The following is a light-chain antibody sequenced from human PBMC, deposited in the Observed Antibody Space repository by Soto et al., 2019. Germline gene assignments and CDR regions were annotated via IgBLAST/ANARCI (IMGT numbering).Light chain of an antibody. CDR1: QSVNRY. J-gene: IGKJ5*01. CDR3: QQRTNWQIT. Sequence: EIVLTQSPVTLSLSPGEGATLSCKASQSVNRYLAWYQQKPGQAPRLLIYDASNRAPGIPARFSGSGPGTDFTLTISSLEPEDFAVYYCQQRTNWQITFGQGTRLEIK. CDR2: DAS. V-gene: IGKV3D-11*02.